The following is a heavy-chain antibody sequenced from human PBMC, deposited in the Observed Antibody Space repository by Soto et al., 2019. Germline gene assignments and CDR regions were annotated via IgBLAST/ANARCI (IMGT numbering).Heavy chain of an antibody. Sequence: QVQLQESGPELVKPSETLSLTCTVSGGSVSSGSYYWSWIRQPPGKGLEWIGYTYNSGSTDYNSSLKSRVTISMDTSKNQFSLWLNSVTAADTAVYYCARGYYGSVTFEYWGQGALVTVSS. CDR1: GGSVSSGSYY. CDR3: ARGYYGSVTFEY. CDR2: TYNSGST. V-gene: IGHV4-61*01. J-gene: IGHJ4*02. D-gene: IGHD3-10*01.